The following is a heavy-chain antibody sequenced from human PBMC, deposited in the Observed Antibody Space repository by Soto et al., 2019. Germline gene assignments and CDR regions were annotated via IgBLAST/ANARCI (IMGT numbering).Heavy chain of an antibody. Sequence: VGSLRLSCASSVCTFSSYAMSCVRQAPGKGLEWVSAISGSGGSTYYADSVKGRFTISRDNSKNTLYLQMNSLRAEDTAVYYCAKGVVQYYFEYWGQGTLVSVSS. D-gene: IGHD2-2*01. CDR1: VCTFSSYA. J-gene: IGHJ4*02. CDR3: AKGVVQYYFEY. CDR2: ISGSGGST. V-gene: IGHV3-23*01.